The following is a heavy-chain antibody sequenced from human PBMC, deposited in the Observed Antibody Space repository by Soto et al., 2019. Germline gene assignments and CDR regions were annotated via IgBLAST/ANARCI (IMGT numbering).Heavy chain of an antibody. Sequence: QVQLQESGPGLVKPSPTLSITCTVSGDSISRGAYYWTWIRQHPGKGLEWIGYLSNTGRTYYNPSLTSRLTISLGTSEIHFSLTLTSVTAADTAIYYCARALQYYDCELDPWGQGTLVTVSS. V-gene: IGHV4-31*03. CDR3: ARALQYYDCELDP. D-gene: IGHD3-22*01. J-gene: IGHJ5*02. CDR2: LSNTGRT. CDR1: GDSISRGAYY.